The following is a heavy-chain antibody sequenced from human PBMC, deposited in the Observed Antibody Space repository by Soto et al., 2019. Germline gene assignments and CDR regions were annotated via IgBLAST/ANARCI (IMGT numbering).Heavy chain of an antibody. J-gene: IGHJ5*02. D-gene: IGHD3-9*01. CDR3: ARSSPFDWLSHNWFDP. Sequence: VASVKVSCKASGYTFTSYAMHWVRQAPGQRLEWMGWINAGNGNTKYSQKFQGGVTITRDTSASTAYMELSSLRSEDTAVYYCARSSPFDWLSHNWFDPWGQGTLVTVSS. CDR2: INAGNGNT. V-gene: IGHV1-3*01. CDR1: GYTFTSYA.